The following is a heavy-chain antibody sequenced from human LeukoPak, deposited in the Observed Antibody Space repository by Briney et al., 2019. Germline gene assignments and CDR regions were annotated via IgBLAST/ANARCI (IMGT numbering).Heavy chain of an antibody. Sequence: SETLSLTCTVSGGSISSGGYYWSWVRQHPGKGLEWIGYIYYSGSTYYNPSLKSRVTISVDTSKNQFSLKLSSVTAADTAVYYCARGYDSSGFLDYWGQGTLVTVSS. D-gene: IGHD3-22*01. CDR2: IYYSGST. CDR1: GGSISSGGYY. CDR3: ARGYDSSGFLDY. J-gene: IGHJ4*02. V-gene: IGHV4-31*03.